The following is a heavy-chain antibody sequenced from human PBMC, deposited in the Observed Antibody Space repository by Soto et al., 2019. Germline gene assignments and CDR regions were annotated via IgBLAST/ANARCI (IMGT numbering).Heavy chain of an antibody. J-gene: IGHJ6*02. CDR1: GFTFSSYA. Sequence: EVPLLESGGGLVQPGGSLRLSCAATGFTFSSYAMSWVRQAPGKGLEWVSAISGSGGSTYYADSVKGRFTISRDNSKNTLYLQMNSLRAEDTAVDYCAKGPSDTAYYYGMDVWGQGTTVTVSS. CDR2: ISGSGGST. D-gene: IGHD5-18*01. CDR3: AKGPSDTAYYYGMDV. V-gene: IGHV3-23*01.